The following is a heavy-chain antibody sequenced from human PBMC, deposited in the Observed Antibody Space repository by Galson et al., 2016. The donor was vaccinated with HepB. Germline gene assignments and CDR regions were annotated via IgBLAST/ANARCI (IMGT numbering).Heavy chain of an antibody. CDR2: IYWNDDQ. CDR1: GFSLTTSGVG. D-gene: IGHD3-10*01. CDR3: AHRPSYYGSGSTTFDM. J-gene: IGHJ3*01. Sequence: PALVKPTQTLTLTCTCSGFSLTTSGVGVAWIRQPPGKALEWLALIYWNDDQRYSPSLKSRLTITKDTSKNQVVLTMTNMDPVDTAPYYCAHRPSYYGSGSTTFDMWGQGTMVTVCS. V-gene: IGHV2-5*01.